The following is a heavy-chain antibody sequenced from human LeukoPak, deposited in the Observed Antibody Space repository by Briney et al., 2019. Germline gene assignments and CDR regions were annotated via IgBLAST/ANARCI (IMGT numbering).Heavy chain of an antibody. V-gene: IGHV3-23*01. J-gene: IGHJ3*02. CDR2: ISGSGGST. CDR3: ARDSLTLDAFDI. CDR1: GFTFSSYA. Sequence: PAGSLRLSCAASGFTFSSYAMSWVRQAPGKGLEWVSAISGSGGSTYYADYVKGRFTISRDNSKNTLYLQMNSLRAEDTAVYYCARDSLTLDAFDIWGQGTMVTVSS.